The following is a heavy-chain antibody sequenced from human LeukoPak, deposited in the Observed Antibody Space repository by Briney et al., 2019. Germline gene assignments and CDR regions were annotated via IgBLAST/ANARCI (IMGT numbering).Heavy chain of an antibody. J-gene: IGHJ4*02. V-gene: IGHV1-69*04. D-gene: IGHD2-2*01. CDR3: APEGGCSSTSCYGVGGY. Sequence: ASVKVSCKASGGTFSSYAISWVRQAPGQGLEWMGRIIPIFGIANYAQKFQGRVTITADKSTSTAYMELSSLRPEDTAVYYCAPEGGCSSTSCYGVGGYWGQGTLVTVSS. CDR1: GGTFSSYA. CDR2: IIPIFGIA.